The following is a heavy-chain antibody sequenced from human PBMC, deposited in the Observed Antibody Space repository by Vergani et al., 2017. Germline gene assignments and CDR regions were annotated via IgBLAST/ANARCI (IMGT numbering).Heavy chain of an antibody. J-gene: IGHJ4*02. CDR3: ASSIAAAGNIDY. V-gene: IGHV3-23*01. CDR1: GFTFSSYA. CDR2: ISGSGGST. D-gene: IGHD6-13*01. Sequence: EVQLLESGGGLVQPGGSLRLSCAASGFTFSSYAMSWVRQAPGKGLEWVSAISGSGGSTYYADSVKGRFTISRDNSKNTLYLQRNSLRAEDTAVYYCASSIAAAGNIDYWGQGTLVTVSS.